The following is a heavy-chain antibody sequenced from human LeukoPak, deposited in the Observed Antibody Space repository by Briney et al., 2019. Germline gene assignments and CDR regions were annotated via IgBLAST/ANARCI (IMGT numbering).Heavy chain of an antibody. Sequence: PGGSLRLSCAASGFTFSSYAMSWVRQAPGKGLEWVSAISGSGGSTYYADSVKGRFTISRDNSKNTLYLQMNSLRAEDTAVYYCAKDSRYGSGSYHFDYWGQGTLVTVSS. CDR1: GFTFSSYA. D-gene: IGHD3-10*01. V-gene: IGHV3-23*01. CDR2: ISGSGGST. J-gene: IGHJ4*02. CDR3: AKDSRYGSGSYHFDY.